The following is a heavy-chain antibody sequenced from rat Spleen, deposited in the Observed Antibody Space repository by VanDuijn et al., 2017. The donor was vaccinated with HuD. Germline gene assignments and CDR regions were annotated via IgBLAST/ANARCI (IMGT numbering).Heavy chain of an antibody. CDR2: ISTGGGNT. J-gene: IGHJ2*01. Sequence: EVQLVESGGGLVQPGRSLKLSCAPYGLSFSNYDMAWVRQAPTKGLEWVASISTGGGNTFYRDSVKGRFTISRDNAKSTLYLQMDSLRSEDTATYYCARGGYDFDYWGQGVMVTVSS. D-gene: IGHD1-11*01. CDR1: GLSFSNYD. V-gene: IGHV5S23*01. CDR3: ARGGYDFDY.